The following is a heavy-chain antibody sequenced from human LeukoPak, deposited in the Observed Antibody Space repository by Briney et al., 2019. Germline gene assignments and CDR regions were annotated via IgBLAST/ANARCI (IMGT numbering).Heavy chain of an antibody. CDR1: GFAFGDYA. D-gene: IGHD6-19*01. Sequence: GGSLRLSCTASGFAFGDYAMSWFRQAPGKGLEWVGFIRSKAYGGTTEYAASVKGRFTISRDDSKRIAHLQMNSLKTEDTVVYYCTRHGIAVAGPPFFDYWGQGTLVTVSS. V-gene: IGHV3-49*03. CDR2: IRSKAYGGTT. CDR3: TRHGIAVAGPPFFDY. J-gene: IGHJ4*02.